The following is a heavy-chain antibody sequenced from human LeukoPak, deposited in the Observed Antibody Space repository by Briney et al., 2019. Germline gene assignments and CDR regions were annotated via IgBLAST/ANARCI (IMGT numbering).Heavy chain of an antibody. D-gene: IGHD5-12*01. CDR3: ARHAGVASIVDY. V-gene: IGHV5-51*01. CDR2: TYPGDSDT. J-gene: IGHJ4*02. Sequence: KSGESLQISCKGSGYSFTTYWIGWGRQLPGKGLEWMGITYPGDSDTRYSPAFQGQVTISADKSISTAYLHWSSLKASDTAMYYCARHAGVASIVDYWGQGTLVTVSS. CDR1: GYSFTTYW.